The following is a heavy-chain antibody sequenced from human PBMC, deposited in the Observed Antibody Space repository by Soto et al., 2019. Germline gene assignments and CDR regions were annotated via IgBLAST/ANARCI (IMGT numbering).Heavy chain of an antibody. Sequence: SETLSLTCAVSGDSITSIYHWAWIRQPPGRGLEWVASIYYSGTTYYNPSLKSRVTISVDTSKKHFSLKLRSVTAADTAVYYCASPKDYSSSLDYWGQGILVTVSS. CDR2: IYYSGTT. V-gene: IGHV4-38-2*01. D-gene: IGHD6-6*01. J-gene: IGHJ4*02. CDR3: ASPKDYSSSLDY. CDR1: GDSITSIYH.